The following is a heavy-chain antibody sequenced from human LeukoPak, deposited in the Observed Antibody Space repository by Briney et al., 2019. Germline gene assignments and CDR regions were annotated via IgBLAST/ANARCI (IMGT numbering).Heavy chain of an antibody. D-gene: IGHD2-8*01. CDR1: GASISGYY. V-gene: IGHV4-59*01. Sequence: SETLSLTCTVFGASISGYYWSWIRQPPGKGLEWIGYMHSTGSTNQNPSLKSRVTMSVDASKNQFSLKLTSVTAADTAVYYCARYHCPTDICDGFDYWGLGTLVTVST. CDR3: ARYHCPTDICDGFDY. J-gene: IGHJ4*02. CDR2: MHSTGST.